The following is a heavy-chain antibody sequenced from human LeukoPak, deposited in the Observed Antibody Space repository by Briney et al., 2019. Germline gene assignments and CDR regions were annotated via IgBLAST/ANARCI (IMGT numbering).Heavy chain of an antibody. CDR3: AKDRCSNGIGCYYYYMDV. CDR1: GFTFSSYG. D-gene: IGHD2-8*01. CDR2: ISGSGGST. V-gene: IGHV3-23*01. Sequence: GGSLRLSCAASGFTFSSYGMSWVRQAPGKGLEWVSAISGSGGSTYYADSVKGRFTISRDSSKNILYLQMNSLRAEDTAVYYCAKDRCSNGIGCYYYYMDVWGKGTTVTISS. J-gene: IGHJ6*03.